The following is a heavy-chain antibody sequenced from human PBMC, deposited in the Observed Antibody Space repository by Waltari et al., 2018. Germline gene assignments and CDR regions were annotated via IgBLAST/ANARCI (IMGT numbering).Heavy chain of an antibody. J-gene: IGHJ4*02. V-gene: IGHV4-34*01. D-gene: IGHD2-2*01. CDR3: ARRDTVVEPVPSYPLGH. CDR2: INHTGKT. Sequence: QVQLQQWGAGLLKPSETLSLTCAVYGGSFSGYYWSWIRQPPGAGLEWIGEINHTGKTFYNPSLKSRLAISVDTSKNQFSLKLSSVTAADTAVYYCARRDTVVEPVPSYPLGHWGQGTLVTVSS. CDR1: GGSFSGYY.